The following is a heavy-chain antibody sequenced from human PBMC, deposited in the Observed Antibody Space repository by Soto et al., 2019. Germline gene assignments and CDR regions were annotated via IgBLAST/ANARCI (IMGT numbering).Heavy chain of an antibody. Sequence: GGSLRLSCAASGFTFISYGMHWVRQAPGKGLEWVAVISYDGSNKYYADSVKGRFTISRDNSKNTLYLQMNSLRAEDTAVYYCAKESPALRQQLVLFYFDYWGQGTLVTVSS. CDR2: ISYDGSNK. V-gene: IGHV3-30*18. D-gene: IGHD6-13*01. CDR3: AKESPALRQQLVLFYFDY. CDR1: GFTFISYG. J-gene: IGHJ4*02.